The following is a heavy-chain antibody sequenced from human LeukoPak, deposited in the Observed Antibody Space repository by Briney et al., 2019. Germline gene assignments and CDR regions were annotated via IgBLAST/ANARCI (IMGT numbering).Heavy chain of an antibody. Sequence: ASVKVSCKASGYTFTGYYMHWVRQAPGQGLEWMGWINPNSGGTNYAQKFQGRVTMTRDTSISTAYMELRRLRSDDTAVYYCAVLWFGELFESGHLTFDPWGQGTLVTVSS. J-gene: IGHJ5*02. V-gene: IGHV1-2*02. CDR3: AVLWFGELFESGHLTFDP. CDR2: INPNSGGT. D-gene: IGHD3-10*01. CDR1: GYTFTGYY.